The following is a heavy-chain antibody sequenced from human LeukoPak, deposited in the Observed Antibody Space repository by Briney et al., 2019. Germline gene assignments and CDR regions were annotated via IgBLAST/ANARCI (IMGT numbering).Heavy chain of an antibody. CDR2: ISSSSSYI. Sequence: GGSLRLSCAASGFTFSSYSMNWVRQAPGKGLEWVSSISSSSSYIYYADSVKGRFTISRDNAKNSLYLQMNSLRAEDAAVYYCARGIAAAGSYGMDVWGQGTTVTVSS. D-gene: IGHD6-13*01. CDR3: ARGIAAAGSYGMDV. J-gene: IGHJ6*02. CDR1: GFTFSSYS. V-gene: IGHV3-21*01.